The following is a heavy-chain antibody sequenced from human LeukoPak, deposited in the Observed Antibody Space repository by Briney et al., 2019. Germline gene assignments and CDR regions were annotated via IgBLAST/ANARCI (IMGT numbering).Heavy chain of an antibody. CDR3: ASPSPKLLWFGESNLFDY. D-gene: IGHD3-10*01. J-gene: IGHJ4*02. CDR2: IYYSGST. Sequence: LETLSLTCTVSGGSISSSSYYWGWIRQPPGKGLEWIGSIYYSGSTYYNPSLKSRVTISVDTSKNQFSLKLSSVTAADTAVYYCASPSPKLLWFGESNLFDYWGQGTLVTVSS. CDR1: GGSISSSSYY. V-gene: IGHV4-39*01.